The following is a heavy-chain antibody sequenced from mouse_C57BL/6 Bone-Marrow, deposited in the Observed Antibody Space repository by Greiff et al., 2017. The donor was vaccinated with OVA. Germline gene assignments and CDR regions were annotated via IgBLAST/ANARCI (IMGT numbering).Heavy chain of an antibody. J-gene: IGHJ1*03. Sequence: QVQLQQPGAELVMPGASVKVSCKDSGYTFTSYWMHWVKQRPGQGLEWIGEIDPSDSYTNYNQKFKGKSTLTVDKSSSTAYMQLSSLTSEDSAVYYCARRTITTVVATKYFDVWGTGTTVTVSS. D-gene: IGHD1-1*01. V-gene: IGHV1-69*01. CDR3: ARRTITTVVATKYFDV. CDR2: IDPSDSYT. CDR1: GYTFTSYW.